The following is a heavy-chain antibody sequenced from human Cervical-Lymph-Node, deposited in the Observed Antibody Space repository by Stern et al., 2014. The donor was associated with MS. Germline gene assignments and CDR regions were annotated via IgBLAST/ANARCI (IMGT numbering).Heavy chain of an antibody. CDR1: GGSIRSDDYY. CDR2: IYYSGNS. V-gene: IGHV4-30-4*01. Sequence: QVQLVESGPGLVKPSQTLCLTCTVSGGSIRSDDYYWTWIRQPPGKGLEWIGYIYYSGNSYYNPSLRGRVTISVDTSKNQFSLKLNSVTDADTAVYYCARTDILLIDHWGQGTRVTVSS. D-gene: IGHD3-9*01. CDR3: ARTDILLIDH. J-gene: IGHJ5*02.